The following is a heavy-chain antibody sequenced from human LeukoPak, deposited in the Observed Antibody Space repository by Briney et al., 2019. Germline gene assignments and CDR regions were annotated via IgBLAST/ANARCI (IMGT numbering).Heavy chain of an antibody. V-gene: IGHV1-2*06. CDR1: GYTFTGYY. CDR2: INPNSGDT. Sequence: ASVKVSCKASGYTFTGYYMHWVRQAPGQGLEWMGRINPNSGDTIYAQNFQGRVTVTRDTSISTADMELSRLRSDDTAVYYCACWGGGNQGHWGQGTLVTVSS. CDR3: ACWGGGNQGH. J-gene: IGHJ4*02. D-gene: IGHD4-23*01.